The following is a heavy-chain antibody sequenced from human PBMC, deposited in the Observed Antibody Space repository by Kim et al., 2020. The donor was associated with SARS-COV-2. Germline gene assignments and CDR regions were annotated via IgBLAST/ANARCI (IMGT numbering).Heavy chain of an antibody. Sequence: ASVKVSCKASGYTFTGYYMHWVRQAPGQGLEWMGWINPNSGGTNYAQKFQGRVTMTRDTSISTAYMELSRLRSDDTAVYYCARELITMVRGVRDSLGDWGQGTLVTVSS. CDR2: INPNSGGT. CDR3: ARELITMVRGVRDSLGD. V-gene: IGHV1-2*02. CDR1: GYTFTGYY. J-gene: IGHJ4*02. D-gene: IGHD3-10*01.